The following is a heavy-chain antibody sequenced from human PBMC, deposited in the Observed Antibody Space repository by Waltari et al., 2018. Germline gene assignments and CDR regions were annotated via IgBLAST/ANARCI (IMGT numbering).Heavy chain of an antibody. D-gene: IGHD3-22*01. J-gene: IGHJ4*02. CDR3: AREIPRVRYDSTQSY. CDR1: GFTVSSNY. CDR2: IYSGGST. Sequence: EVQLVESGGGLVQPGGSLRLSCAASGFTVSSNYMSWVRQAPGKGLEWVSVIYSGGSTYYADSVKGRFTISRDNSKNTLYLQMNSLRAEDTAVYYCAREIPRVRYDSTQSYWGQGTLVTVSS. V-gene: IGHV3-66*02.